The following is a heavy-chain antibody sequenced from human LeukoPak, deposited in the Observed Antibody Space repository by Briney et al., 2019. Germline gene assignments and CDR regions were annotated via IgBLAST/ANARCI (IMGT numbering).Heavy chain of an antibody. J-gene: IGHJ5*01. Sequence: GASVKVSCKASGYTFTSYDINWVRQAPGQGLEWLGMIIPIFNSLKYAEKFQGRLTITADKATTTAYLELSSLESDDTAVYYCAREWGYYDSTGAYHGVSWLDSWGQGTLVTVSS. CDR3: AREWGYYDSTGAYHGVSWLDS. CDR2: IIPIFNSL. V-gene: IGHV1-69*06. CDR1: GYTFTSYD. D-gene: IGHD3-22*01.